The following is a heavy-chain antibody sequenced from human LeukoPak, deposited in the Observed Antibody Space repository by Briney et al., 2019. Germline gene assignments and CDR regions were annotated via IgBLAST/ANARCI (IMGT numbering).Heavy chain of an antibody. J-gene: IGHJ3*02. CDR2: INSDGSST. CDR1: GFTFSSYW. CDR3: ARGLRKQGAFDI. Sequence: PGGSLRLSCAASGFTFSSYWMHWVRHAPGKGLVWVSRINSDGSSTSYADSVKGRFTISRDNAKNTLYLQMNSLRAEDTAVYYCARGLRKQGAFDIWGQGTMVTVSS. V-gene: IGHV3-74*01.